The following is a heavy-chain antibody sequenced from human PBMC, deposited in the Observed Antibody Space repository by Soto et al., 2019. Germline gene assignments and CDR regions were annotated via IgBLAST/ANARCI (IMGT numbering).Heavy chain of an antibody. CDR3: ARETRYCSSTTCRFFDY. D-gene: IGHD2-2*01. V-gene: IGHV3-64*01. Sequence: EMQLVESGGGLVQPGGSLRLSCAASGFTFSDYIMHWVRQAPGKGLEYVSAITSNGGSTYYANSVKGRFTISRDNSKNTLYLQMGGLGVEDMAVYYCARETRYCSSTTCRFFDYWGQGPLVTVSS. J-gene: IGHJ4*02. CDR1: GFTFSDYI. CDR2: ITSNGGST.